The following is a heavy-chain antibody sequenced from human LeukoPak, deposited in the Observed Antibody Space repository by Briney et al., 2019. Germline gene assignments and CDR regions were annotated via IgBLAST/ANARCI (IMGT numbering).Heavy chain of an antibody. CDR2: ITWSSNTI. CDR1: GFTFSTYS. CDR3: ASDPPNDYGDRAFDY. Sequence: GGSLRLSCAASGFTFSTYSMNWVRQAPGKGLEWVSYITWSSNTIYYADSVKGRFAISRDNAKNSLYLQMNSLRAEDTAVYYCASDPPNDYGDRAFDYWGQGTLVTVSS. D-gene: IGHD4-17*01. V-gene: IGHV3-48*04. J-gene: IGHJ4*02.